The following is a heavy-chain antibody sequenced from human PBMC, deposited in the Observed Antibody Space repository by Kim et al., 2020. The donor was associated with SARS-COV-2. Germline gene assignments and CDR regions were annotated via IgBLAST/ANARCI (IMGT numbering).Heavy chain of an antibody. Sequence: GGSLRLSCAASGFTFSSYGMHWVRQAPGKGLEWVAVISYDGSNKYYADSVKGRFTISRYNSKNTLYLQMNSLRAEDTAVYYCAKDQSSGWAYYFDYWGQG. J-gene: IGHJ4*02. D-gene: IGHD6-19*01. CDR1: GFTFSSYG. V-gene: IGHV3-30*18. CDR2: ISYDGSNK. CDR3: AKDQSSGWAYYFDY.